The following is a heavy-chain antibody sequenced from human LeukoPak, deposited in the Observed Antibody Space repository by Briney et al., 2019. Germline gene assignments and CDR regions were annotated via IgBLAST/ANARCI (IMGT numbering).Heavy chain of an antibody. CDR2: MNQDGSAK. Sequence: SGGSLRLSCAASGFTFSDSWMSWVRQAPGKGLEWVANMNQDGSAKGYVDSVKGRFTISRDNARNSLYLQMSSLRPEDTAVYYCATYTHWVAGDVWGQGTTVTVYS. J-gene: IGHJ6*02. CDR1: GFTFSDSW. V-gene: IGHV3-7*01. CDR3: ATYTHWVAGDV. D-gene: IGHD3-16*01.